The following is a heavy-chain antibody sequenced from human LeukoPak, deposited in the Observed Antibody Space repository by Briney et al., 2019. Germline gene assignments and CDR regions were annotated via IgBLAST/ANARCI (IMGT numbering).Heavy chain of an antibody. D-gene: IGHD1-1*01. J-gene: IGHJ6*03. CDR2: ISYDGTTK. CDR1: GFTFSTYS. CDR3: AKDFLDNRERPYYMDV. Sequence: GGSLRLSCAASGFTFSTYSIHWVRQAPGNGLEWVAVISYDGTTKYYAHSVKGRFTISRDNSKNTLYLQMNSLRAEDTAVYYCAKDFLDNRERPYYMDVWGKGTTVTVSS. V-gene: IGHV3-30*04.